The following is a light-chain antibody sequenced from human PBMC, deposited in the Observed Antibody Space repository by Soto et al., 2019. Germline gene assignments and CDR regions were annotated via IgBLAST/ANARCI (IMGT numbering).Light chain of an antibody. Sequence: QSVLTQPASVSGSPGQSITISRTGTSSDVGGYNYVSWYQQHPGKAPKLMIYDVSNRPSGVSNRFSGSKSGNTASLTISGLQAEDEADYYCSSYTSSSTQVFGGGTKLTV. CDR2: DVS. CDR1: SSDVGGYNY. V-gene: IGLV2-14*01. CDR3: SSYTSSSTQV. J-gene: IGLJ3*02.